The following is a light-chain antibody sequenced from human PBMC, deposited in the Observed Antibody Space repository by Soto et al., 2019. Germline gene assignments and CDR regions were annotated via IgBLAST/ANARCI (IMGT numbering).Light chain of an antibody. J-gene: IGKJ4*01. V-gene: IGKV1-39*01. CDR3: QQSYSIPFS. Sequence: DLQMTQPPSSLSASIGYILTITFRASHSISISLNWYQQKPGKAPKFLIHGASSLQGGVPPRFSGGGSGTDFTLTINSLQPEDVATYYCQQSYSIPFSFGGGTKVDIK. CDR1: HSISIS. CDR2: GAS.